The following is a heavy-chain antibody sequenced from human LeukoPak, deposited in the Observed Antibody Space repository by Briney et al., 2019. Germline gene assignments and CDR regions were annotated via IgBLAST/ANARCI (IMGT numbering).Heavy chain of an antibody. V-gene: IGHV1-2*02. J-gene: IGHJ4*02. CDR2: INPNSGGT. CDR3: APERADY. CDR1: GYTFTGYY. Sequence: GASVKVSCKASGYTFTGYYIHWVRQAPGQGLEWMGWINPNSGGTSYAQKFQGRVTMTRDTSISTAYMELSRLRSDDTAVYYCAPERADYWGQGTLVTVSS.